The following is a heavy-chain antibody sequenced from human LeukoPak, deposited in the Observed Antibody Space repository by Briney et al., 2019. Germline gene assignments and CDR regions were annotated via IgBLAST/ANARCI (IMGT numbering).Heavy chain of an antibody. J-gene: IGHJ3*02. V-gene: IGHV4-4*07. D-gene: IGHD2-2*01. Sequence: SETLSLTCTVSGGSISSYYWSWIRQPSGKGLEWIGRIYTSGSTNYNPSLKSRVTMSVDTSKNQFSLKLSSVTAADTAVYYCASTRYCSSTSCQGGRAFDIWGQGTMVTVSS. CDR3: ASTRYCSSTSCQGGRAFDI. CDR1: GGSISSYY. CDR2: IYTSGST.